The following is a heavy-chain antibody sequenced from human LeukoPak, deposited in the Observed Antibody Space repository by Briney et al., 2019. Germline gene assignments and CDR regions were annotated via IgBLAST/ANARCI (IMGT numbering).Heavy chain of an antibody. CDR2: IYYSGST. CDR3: ARGVGWSVVVAESYGLDV. Sequence: SETLSLTCIVSGGSINSYYWSWIRQPPGKGLEWIGYIYYSGSTNYNPSLKSRVTISADTSKNQFSLKLTSVTAADTAVYYCARGVGWSVVVAESYGLDVWGQGTTVIVSS. V-gene: IGHV4-59*01. CDR1: GGSINSYY. J-gene: IGHJ6*02. D-gene: IGHD6-19*01.